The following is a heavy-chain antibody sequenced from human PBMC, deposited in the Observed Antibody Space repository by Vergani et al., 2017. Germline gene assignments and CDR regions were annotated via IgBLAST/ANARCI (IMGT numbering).Heavy chain of an antibody. Sequence: QVQLVQSGAEVKKPGASVKVSCKASGYTFTSYAMHWVRQAPGQRLEWMGWINAGNGNTKYSQKFQGRVTITRDTSASTTYMELSRLCSDDTAVYYCARAVCEWGEHGTQGYFQIWGQGTLVTVSS. CDR1: GYTFTSYA. J-gene: IGHJ1*01. D-gene: IGHD1-26*01. CDR3: ARAVCEWGEHGTQGYFQI. V-gene: IGHV1-3*01. CDR2: INAGNGNT.